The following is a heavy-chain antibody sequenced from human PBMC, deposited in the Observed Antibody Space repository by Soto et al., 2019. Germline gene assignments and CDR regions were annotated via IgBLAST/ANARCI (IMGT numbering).Heavy chain of an antibody. CDR1: GFTFSSYG. Sequence: QVQLVQSGGGVVQPGGSLRLSCAASGFTFSSYGMHWVRQAPGKGLEWVAVIWYDGSKIYYADSVKGRFTISRDNSKSTLYLQMNXXXXEDTAVYYCARPLEQHQLGFGMDVWGQGSPVTVSX. D-gene: IGHD6-13*01. V-gene: IGHV3-33*01. CDR3: ARPLEQHQLGFGMDV. J-gene: IGHJ6*01. CDR2: IWYDGSKI.